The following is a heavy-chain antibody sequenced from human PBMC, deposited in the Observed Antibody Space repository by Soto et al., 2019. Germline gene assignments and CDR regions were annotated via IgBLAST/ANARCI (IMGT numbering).Heavy chain of an antibody. Sequence: KPSETLSLTCTVSGGSISSYYWSWIRQPPGKGLEWIGYIYYSGSTNYNPSLKSRVTISVDTSKNQFSLKLSSVTAADTAVYYCARASSIGPHYYYYYGMDVWGQGTTVTV. CDR2: IYYSGST. D-gene: IGHD6-6*01. CDR3: ARASSIGPHYYYYYGMDV. J-gene: IGHJ6*02. CDR1: GGSISSYY. V-gene: IGHV4-59*01.